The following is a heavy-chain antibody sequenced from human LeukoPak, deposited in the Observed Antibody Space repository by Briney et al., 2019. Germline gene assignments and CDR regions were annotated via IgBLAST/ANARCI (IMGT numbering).Heavy chain of an antibody. J-gene: IGHJ4*02. Sequence: PGGSLRLSCAASGFTFSSYWMSWVRQAPGKGLEWIGSIYYSGSTYYNPSLKSRVTISVDTSKNQFSLKLSSVTAADTAVYYCARGPYSSSSDYWGQGTLVTVSS. CDR3: ARGPYSSSSDY. V-gene: IGHV4-39*07. CDR2: IYYSGST. D-gene: IGHD6-13*01. CDR1: GFTFSSYW.